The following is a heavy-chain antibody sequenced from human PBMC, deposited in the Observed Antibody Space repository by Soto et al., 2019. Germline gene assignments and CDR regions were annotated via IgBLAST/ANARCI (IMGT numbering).Heavy chain of an antibody. D-gene: IGHD6-19*01. CDR2: IYPGDSDT. Sequence: GESLKISCKGSGYSFTSYWIGWVRQMPGKGLEWMGIIYPGDSDTRYSPSFQGQVTISADKSISTAYLQWSSLKASDTAMYYCARFIAVAGRPREPFDYWGQGTLVTVSS. V-gene: IGHV5-51*01. J-gene: IGHJ4*02. CDR1: GYSFTSYW. CDR3: ARFIAVAGRPREPFDY.